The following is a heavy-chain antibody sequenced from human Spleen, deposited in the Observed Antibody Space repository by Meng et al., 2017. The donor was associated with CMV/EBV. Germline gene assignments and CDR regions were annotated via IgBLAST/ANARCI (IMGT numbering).Heavy chain of an antibody. CDR3: ARDRAPSSSSTEFDY. Sequence: GESLKISCAASGFTFSDYYLSWIRQAPGKGLEWVSYISTDGWTIYYADSVKSRFTISRDNAKSSLYLQMNSLRAEDTAVYYCARDRAPSSSSTEFDYWGQGTLVTVSS. CDR1: GFTFSDYY. D-gene: IGHD6-13*01. V-gene: IGHV3-11*04. CDR2: ISTDGWTI. J-gene: IGHJ4*02.